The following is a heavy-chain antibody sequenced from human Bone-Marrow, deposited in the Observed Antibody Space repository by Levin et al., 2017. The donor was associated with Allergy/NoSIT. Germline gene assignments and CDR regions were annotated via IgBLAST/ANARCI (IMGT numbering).Heavy chain of an antibody. J-gene: IGHJ4*02. Sequence: GGSLRLSCAASGLSFSSFAMSWVRQAPGKGLEWVSVISGGGVNTYYADSVKGRFTISRDNSKNTLSLQMDSLRAEDTAVYYCAKGGSGGWYGGMFDYWGQGTLVTVSS. CDR1: GLSFSSFA. CDR3: AKGGSGGWYGGMFDY. D-gene: IGHD6-13*01. CDR2: ISGGGVNT. V-gene: IGHV3-23*01.